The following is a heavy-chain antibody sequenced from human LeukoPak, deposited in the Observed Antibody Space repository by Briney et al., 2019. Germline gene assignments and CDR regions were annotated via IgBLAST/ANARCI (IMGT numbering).Heavy chain of an antibody. V-gene: IGHV3-21*01. Sequence: GGSLRLSCAASGFTFSSYSMNWVRQAPGKGLEWVSSISSSSSYIYYADSVKGRFTISRDNSKNTLYLQVNSLRAEDTAVYYCAVRRQGFFDYWGQGTLVTVSS. CDR3: AVRRQGFFDY. J-gene: IGHJ4*02. CDR2: ISSSSSYI. CDR1: GFTFSSYS.